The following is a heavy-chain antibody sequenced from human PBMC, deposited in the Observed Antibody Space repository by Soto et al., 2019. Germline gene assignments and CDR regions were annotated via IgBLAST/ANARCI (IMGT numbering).Heavy chain of an antibody. CDR1: GGSIPNYSIKNYY. CDR3: ARGGGGNAKHYDY. Sequence: QLQESGPRLVKPSETLSVTCTVSGGSIPNYSIKNYYWTWIRLPPGRGLEWVGHIFFNGTATYNPSLKGRVTISVDVSRNQFSLRLTSVTAADTAMYYCARGGGGNAKHYDYLGQGALATVSS. J-gene: IGHJ4*02. D-gene: IGHD3-3*02. V-gene: IGHV4-59*01. CDR2: IFFNGTA.